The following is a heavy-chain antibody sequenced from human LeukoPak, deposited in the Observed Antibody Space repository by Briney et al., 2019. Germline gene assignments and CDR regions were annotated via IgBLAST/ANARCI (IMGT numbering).Heavy chain of an antibody. CDR3: ARDSDSSGYSMS. CDR2: IYSGGST. CDR1: GFTVSSNY. D-gene: IGHD3-22*01. V-gene: IGHV3-53*01. Sequence: PGGSLRLSCAASGFTVSSNYMSWVRQAPGKGLEWVSVIYSGGSTYYADSVKGRFTISRDNSKNTLYLQMNSPRAEDTAVYYCARDSDSSGYSMSWGQGTLVTVSS. J-gene: IGHJ5*02.